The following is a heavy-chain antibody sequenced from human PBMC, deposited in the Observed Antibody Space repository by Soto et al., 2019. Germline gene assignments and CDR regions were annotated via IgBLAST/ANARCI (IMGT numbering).Heavy chain of an antibody. J-gene: IGHJ6*02. Sequence: ASVKVSCKASGYTFTGYYMHWGRQAPGQGLEGMGWINPNRGGTNYAQKDQGWVTMTRDTSICTAYMELSRLRSDYTAVYYCASPPLIVAAAGTRYYYFAMDFWCQGTTVTVSS. D-gene: IGHD6-13*01. CDR2: INPNRGGT. V-gene: IGHV1-2*04. CDR3: ASPPLIVAAAGTRYYYFAMDF. CDR1: GYTFTGYY.